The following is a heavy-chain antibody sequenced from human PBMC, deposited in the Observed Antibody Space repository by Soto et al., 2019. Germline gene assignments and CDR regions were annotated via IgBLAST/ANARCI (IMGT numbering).Heavy chain of an antibody. J-gene: IGHJ4*02. D-gene: IGHD4-17*01. CDR3: ARELMTTVTFFDF. CDR1: GFTFSDHY. Sequence: GGSLRLSCVASGFTFSDHYIDWVRQAPGKGLEWIGRTRNKANGYTTEYAASVKGRLIISRDDSKNSLYLQMNSLKTEDTAVYYCARELMTTVTFFDFWGQGTLVTVSS. CDR2: TRNKANGYTT. V-gene: IGHV3-72*01.